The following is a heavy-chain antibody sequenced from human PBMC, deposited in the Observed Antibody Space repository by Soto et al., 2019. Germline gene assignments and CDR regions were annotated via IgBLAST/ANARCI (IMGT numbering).Heavy chain of an antibody. CDR2: IYHSGST. Sequence: PSWTIALTCAACVGCFSSYYWTWIRQPPGTGLEWIGYIYHSGSTYYNPSLKSRVTISVDRSKNQFSLKLSSVTAADTAVYYCARVPGLWGQGTLVTVSP. CDR1: VGCFSSYY. CDR3: ARVPGL. V-gene: IGHV4-30-2*01. D-gene: IGHD7-27*01. J-gene: IGHJ4*02.